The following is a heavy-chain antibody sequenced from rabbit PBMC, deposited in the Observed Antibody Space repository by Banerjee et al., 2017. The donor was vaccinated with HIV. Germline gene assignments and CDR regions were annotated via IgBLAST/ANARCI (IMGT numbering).Heavy chain of an antibody. CDR1: GFSFSSNYW. Sequence: QEQLVESGGGLVKPGASLTLTCKTSGFSFSSNYWLCWVRQAPGKGLEWIACIGAGSTYYATWAKGRFTISKTSSTTVTLQMTSLTAADTATYFCARSYYTDTYAAYEYAYFNLWGPGTLVTVS. V-gene: IGHV1S45*01. J-gene: IGHJ4*01. CDR3: ARSYYTDTYAAYEYAYFNL. CDR2: IGAGST. D-gene: IGHD6-1*01.